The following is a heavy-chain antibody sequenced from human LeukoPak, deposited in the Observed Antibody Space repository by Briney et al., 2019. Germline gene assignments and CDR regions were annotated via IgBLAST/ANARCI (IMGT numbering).Heavy chain of an antibody. J-gene: IGHJ4*02. CDR2: INHSGST. CDR1: GGSFSGYY. CDR3: ARGIANHYFDY. V-gene: IGHV4-34*01. Sequence: SETLSLTCAVYGGSFSGYYWSWIRQPPGKGLAWIGEINHSGSTNYNPSLKSRVTISVDTSKNQFSLKLSSVTAADTAVYYCARGIANHYFDYWGQGTLVTVSS. D-gene: IGHD2-15*01.